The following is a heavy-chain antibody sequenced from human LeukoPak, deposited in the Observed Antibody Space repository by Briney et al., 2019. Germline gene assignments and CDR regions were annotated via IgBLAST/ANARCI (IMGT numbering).Heavy chain of an antibody. CDR2: MNPNSGNT. D-gene: IGHD6-19*01. Sequence: RASVRVSCKASGYTFTSYGISWVRQAPGQGLEWMGWMNPNSGNTGYAQKFQGRVTMTRNTSISTAYMELSSLRSEDTAVYYCARGCGRGSGWYCLSYWGQGTLVTVSS. CDR1: GYTFTSYG. J-gene: IGHJ4*02. V-gene: IGHV1-8*02. CDR3: ARGCGRGSGWYCLSY.